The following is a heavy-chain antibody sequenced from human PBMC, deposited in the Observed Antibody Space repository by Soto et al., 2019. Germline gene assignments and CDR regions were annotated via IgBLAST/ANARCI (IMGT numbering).Heavy chain of an antibody. D-gene: IGHD5-12*01. Sequence: SETLSLTCAVYGGSFSGYYWSWIRQPPGKGLEWIGEINHSGSTNYNPSLKSRVSISVDTSKNQFSLKLSSVTAADTAVYYCARDGRDIVATIFSIDYWGQGTLVTVS. CDR1: GGSFSGYY. CDR3: ARDGRDIVATIFSIDY. CDR2: INHSGST. V-gene: IGHV4-34*01. J-gene: IGHJ4*02.